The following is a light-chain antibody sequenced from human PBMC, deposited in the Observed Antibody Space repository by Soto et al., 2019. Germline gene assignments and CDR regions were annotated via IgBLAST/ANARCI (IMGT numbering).Light chain of an antibody. J-gene: IGKJ1*01. CDR2: AAS. Sequence: DIQMTQSPSSLSASVGDRFTITCRASQGINNFLAWYQQKPGKVPKLLIYAASTLLSGVPSRFSGSGSGTDFTLTISSLQPEDVATYYCQKYNSALWTFGQGTKVEIK. CDR3: QKYNSALWT. V-gene: IGKV1-27*01. CDR1: QGINNF.